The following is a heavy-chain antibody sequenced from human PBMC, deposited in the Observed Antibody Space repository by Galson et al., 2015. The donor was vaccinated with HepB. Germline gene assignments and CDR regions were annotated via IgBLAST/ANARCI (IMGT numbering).Heavy chain of an antibody. CDR2: FDPEDGET. V-gene: IGHV1-24*01. CDR3: ATHILRYFDWFHGMDV. D-gene: IGHD3-9*01. CDR1: GYTLTELS. J-gene: IGHJ6*02. Sequence: SVKVSCKVSGYTLTELSMHWVRQAPGKGLEWMGGFDPEDGETIYAQKFQGRVTMTEDTSTDTAYMELSSLRSEDTAVYYCATHILRYFDWFHGMDVWGRGTTVTVSS.